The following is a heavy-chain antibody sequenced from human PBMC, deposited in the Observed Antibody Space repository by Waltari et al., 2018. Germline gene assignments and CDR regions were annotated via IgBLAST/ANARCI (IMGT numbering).Heavy chain of an antibody. CDR1: GFTVSSNY. V-gene: IGHV3-53*01. Sequence: EVQLVESGGGLIQPGGSLRLSCAASGFTVSSNYMSCVRQATGKGLECVSVIYSGGSTYYADSVNGRFTISRDNSKNTLYLQMNSLRAEDTAVYYCARVRTGNWFDPWGQGTLVTVSS. CDR3: ARVRTGNWFDP. D-gene: IGHD1-1*01. J-gene: IGHJ5*02. CDR2: IYSGGST.